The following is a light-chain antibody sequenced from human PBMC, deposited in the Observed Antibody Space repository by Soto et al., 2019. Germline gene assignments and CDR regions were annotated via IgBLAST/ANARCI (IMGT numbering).Light chain of an antibody. CDR2: GAS. J-gene: IGKJ1*01. Sequence: ETVMTQSAATRSVSPGERATLSCRASQSLSSSLAWYQQKPGQAPRLLISGASTRATGVPARFSGSGSRTEFTLTISSLQSEDFAVYYCQQYFDWPPTFGQGTKADIK. CDR3: QQYFDWPPT. V-gene: IGKV3-15*01. CDR1: QSLSSS.